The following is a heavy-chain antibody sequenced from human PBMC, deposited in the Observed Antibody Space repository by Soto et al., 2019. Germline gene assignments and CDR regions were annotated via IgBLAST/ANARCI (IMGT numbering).Heavy chain of an antibody. CDR3: ARDEVSESGYYYGMDV. CDR1: VGSISSGGYY. CDR2: IYYSGST. V-gene: IGHV4-31*03. D-gene: IGHD7-27*01. J-gene: IGHJ6*02. Sequence: PSETLSPTCTVSVGSISSGGYYWSWIRQHPGKGLEWIGYIYYSGSTYYNPSLKSRVTISVDTSKNQFSLKLSSVTAADTAVYYCARDEVSESGYYYGMDVWGQGTTVTVSS.